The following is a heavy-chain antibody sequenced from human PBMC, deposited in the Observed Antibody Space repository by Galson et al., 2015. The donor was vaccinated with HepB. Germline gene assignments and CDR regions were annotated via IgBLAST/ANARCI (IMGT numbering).Heavy chain of an antibody. CDR3: ARCLRTGTTLWFDP. CDR1: GGTFSSYV. CDR2: IIPIFGIT. V-gene: IGHV1-69*10. Sequence: SVKVSCKASGGTFSSYVISWVRQAPGQGLEWMGGIIPIFGITNYAQKFQGRVTITADKSTSTASMELSSLRSEDTAVYYCARCLRTGTTLWFDPWGQGTLVTVSS. J-gene: IGHJ5*02. D-gene: IGHD1-1*01.